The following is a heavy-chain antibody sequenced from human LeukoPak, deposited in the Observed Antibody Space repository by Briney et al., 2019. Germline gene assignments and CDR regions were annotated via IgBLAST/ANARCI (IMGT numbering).Heavy chain of an antibody. D-gene: IGHD3-22*01. CDR2: FDPEDGET. V-gene: IGHV1-24*01. CDR3: GARYYDSSGYYNDAFDI. CDR1: GYTLTELS. J-gene: IGHJ3*02. Sequence: ASVKVSCKVSGYTLTELSTHWVRQAPGKGLEWMGGFDPEDGETIYAQKFQGRVTMTEDTSTDTAYMELSSLRSEDTAVYYCGARYYDSSGYYNDAFDIWGQGTMVTVSS.